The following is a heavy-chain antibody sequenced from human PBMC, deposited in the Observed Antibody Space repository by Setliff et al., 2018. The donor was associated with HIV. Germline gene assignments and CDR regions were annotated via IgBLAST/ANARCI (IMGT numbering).Heavy chain of an antibody. J-gene: IGHJ4*02. V-gene: IGHV4-4*08. Sequence: LSLTCTVSGGSISSYYWSWIRQPPGKGLEWIGYIYTSGSTNYNPSLKSRVTISVDTSKNQFPLKLSSVTAADTAVYYCAKGQLPYCTNGVCYAIDYWGQGTLVTVSS. CDR3: AKGQLPYCTNGVCYAIDY. D-gene: IGHD2-8*01. CDR2: IYTSGST. CDR1: GGSISSYY.